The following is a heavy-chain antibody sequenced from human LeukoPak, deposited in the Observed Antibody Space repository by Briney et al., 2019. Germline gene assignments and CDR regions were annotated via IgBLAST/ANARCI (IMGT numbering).Heavy chain of an antibody. CDR2: IYYSGST. CDR3: AREAQKRPITIFGVVHLASRQQNKARWFDP. Sequence: SETLSLTCTVSGGSISSSSYYWGWIRQPPGKGLEWIGSIYYSGSTYYNPSLKSRVTISVDTSKNQFSLKLSSVTAADTAVYYCAREAQKRPITIFGVVHLASRQQNKARWFDPWGQGTLVTVSS. CDR1: GGSISSSSYY. V-gene: IGHV4-39*02. D-gene: IGHD3-3*01. J-gene: IGHJ5*02.